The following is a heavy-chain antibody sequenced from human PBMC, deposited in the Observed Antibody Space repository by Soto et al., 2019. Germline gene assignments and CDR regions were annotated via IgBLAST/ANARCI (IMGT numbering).Heavy chain of an antibody. CDR1: AFTFSTYA. CDR2: ISANGGAA. CDR3: VKGKQGFSWSDMDV. J-gene: IGHJ6*03. V-gene: IGHV3-23*01. Sequence: DVQLLESGGGSLQPGGSLRLSCAASAFTFSTYAMSWVRQPPGTGLQWVSAISANGGAAPYADSVKGRYTISRDNSRNTLYLQMNSLRAEDTAVYSCVKGKQGFSWSDMDVWGKGTTVAVAS. D-gene: IGHD3-3*01.